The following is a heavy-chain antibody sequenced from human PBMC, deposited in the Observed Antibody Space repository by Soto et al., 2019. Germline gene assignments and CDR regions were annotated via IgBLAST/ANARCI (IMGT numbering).Heavy chain of an antibody. CDR3: AKDNKRGGYYYYYYMDV. CDR2: ISWNSGSI. Sequence: EVQLVESGGGLVQPGRSLRLSCAASGFTFDDYAMHWVRQAPGKGLEWVSGISWNSGSIGYADSVKGRFTISRDNAKNSLYLQMNSLRAEDTALYYCAKDNKRGGYYYYYYMDVWGKGTTVTVSS. J-gene: IGHJ6*03. CDR1: GFTFDDYA. V-gene: IGHV3-9*01. D-gene: IGHD3-3*01.